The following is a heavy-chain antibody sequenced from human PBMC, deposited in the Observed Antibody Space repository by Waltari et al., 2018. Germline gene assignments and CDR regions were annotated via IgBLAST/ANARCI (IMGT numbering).Heavy chain of an antibody. J-gene: IGHJ4*02. D-gene: IGHD2-15*01. CDR1: GGSISSGSYY. V-gene: IGHV4-61*09. Sequence: QVQLQESGPGLVKPSQTLSLTCTVSGGSISSGSYYWSWIRQPAGKGLEWIGYIYTSGSTNYNPSLKSRVTISVDTSKNQFSLKLSSVTAADTAVYYCARDGVVAASYWGQGTLVTVSS. CDR3: ARDGVVAASY. CDR2: IYTSGST.